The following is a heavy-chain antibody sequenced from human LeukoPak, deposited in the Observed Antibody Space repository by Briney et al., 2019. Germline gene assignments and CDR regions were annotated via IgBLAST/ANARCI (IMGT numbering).Heavy chain of an antibody. J-gene: IGHJ3*02. D-gene: IGHD1-1*01. CDR2: INTAGDT. Sequence: GRSLRLSCAASGFTFSSYDMHWVRQTTGKGLEWVSAINTAGDTYYAASVKGRFTISRETAKNSLFLQMNSLRAGDTAVYYCARRQLTRSYGAFGIWGQGTMVTVSS. CDR3: ARRQLTRSYGAFGI. V-gene: IGHV3-13*04. CDR1: GFTFSSYD.